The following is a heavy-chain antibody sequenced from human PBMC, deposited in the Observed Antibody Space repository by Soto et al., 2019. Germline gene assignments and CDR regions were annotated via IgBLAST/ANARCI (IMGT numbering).Heavy chain of an antibody. CDR3: ARGSSGELDY. CDR2: IYSGGST. CDR1: GFTVSSNY. Sequence: PGGSLRLSCAASGFTVSSNYMSWVRQAPGRGLEWVSVIYSGGSTYYADSVRGRFTISRDNSKNTLYLQMNSLRAEDTAVYYCARGSSGELDYWGHGTLVTVSS. V-gene: IGHV3-66*01. D-gene: IGHD3-22*01. J-gene: IGHJ4*01.